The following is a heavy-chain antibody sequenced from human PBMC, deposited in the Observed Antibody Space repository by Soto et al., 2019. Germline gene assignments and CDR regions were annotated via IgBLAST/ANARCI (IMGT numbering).Heavy chain of an antibody. CDR1: GGSFSGYY. CDR3: AKDHDLAAAGYYFDY. D-gene: IGHD6-13*01. V-gene: IGHV4-34*01. J-gene: IGHJ4*02. CDR2: IYYSGNT. Sequence: PSETLSLTCAVYGGSFSGYYWSWIRQPPGKGLEWIGSIYYSGNTYYNPSLKSRVTISVDTSKNQFSLKLSSVTAADMSVYYCAKDHDLAAAGYYFDYWGQGTLVTVSS.